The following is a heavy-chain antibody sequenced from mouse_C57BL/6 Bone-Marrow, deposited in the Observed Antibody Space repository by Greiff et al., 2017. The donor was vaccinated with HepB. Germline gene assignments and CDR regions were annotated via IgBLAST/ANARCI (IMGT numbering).Heavy chain of an antibody. CDR2: IYPGNSDT. CDR3: TRDSYLYWYFDV. CDR1: GYTFTSYW. V-gene: IGHV1-5*01. Sequence: VQLQQSGTVLARPGASVKMSCKTSGYTFTSYWMHWVKQRPGQGLEWIGAIYPGNSDTSYNQQFKGKAKLTAVTSASTAYMELSSLTNEDSAVYYCTRDSYLYWYFDVWGTGTTVTVSS. J-gene: IGHJ1*03. D-gene: IGHD5-5*01.